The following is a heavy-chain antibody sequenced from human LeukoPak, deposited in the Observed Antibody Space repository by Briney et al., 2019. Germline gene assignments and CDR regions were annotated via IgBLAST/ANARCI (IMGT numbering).Heavy chain of an antibody. CDR3: ARDRRWLPHFDY. D-gene: IGHD5-18*01. V-gene: IGHV4-34*01. Sequence: SETPSLTCAVYGGSFSGYYWSWIRQPPGKGLEWIGEINHSGSTNYNPSLKSRVTISVDTSKNQFSLKLSSVTAADTAVYYCARDRRWLPHFDYWGQGTLVTVSS. CDR2: INHSGST. J-gene: IGHJ4*02. CDR1: GGSFSGYY.